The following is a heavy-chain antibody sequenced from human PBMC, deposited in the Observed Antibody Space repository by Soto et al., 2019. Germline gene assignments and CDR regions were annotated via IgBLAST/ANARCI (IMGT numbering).Heavy chain of an antibody. CDR2: IWYDGSNK. V-gene: IGHV3-33*01. CDR1: GFTFSSYG. D-gene: IGHD2-2*01. J-gene: IGHJ5*02. CDR3: ARDSYPQLLSRYNWFDP. Sequence: QVQRVESGGGVVQPGRSLRLSCAASGFTFSSYGMHWVRQAPGKGLEWVAVIWYDGSNKYYADSVKGRFTISRDNSKNTLYLQMNSLRAEDTAVYYCARDSYPQLLSRYNWFDPWGQGTLVTVSS.